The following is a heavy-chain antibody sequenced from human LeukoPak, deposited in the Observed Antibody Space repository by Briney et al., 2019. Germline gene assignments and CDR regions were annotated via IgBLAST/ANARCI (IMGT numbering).Heavy chain of an antibody. CDR2: INPSGGST. J-gene: IGHJ4*02. D-gene: IGHD3-10*01. V-gene: IGHV1-46*01. Sequence: ASVKVSCKASGYIFTNYHMHWVRQAPGQGLEWMGIINPSGGSTNYAQKFQGRVTVTRDMSTSTVYMELNSLRAEDTAVYYCAKENPYYGSGSFDYWGQGTLVTVSS. CDR1: GYIFTNYH. CDR3: AKENPYYGSGSFDY.